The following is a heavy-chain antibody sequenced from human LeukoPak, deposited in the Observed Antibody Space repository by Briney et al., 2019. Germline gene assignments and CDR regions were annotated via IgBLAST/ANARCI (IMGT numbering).Heavy chain of an antibody. D-gene: IGHD5-18*01. J-gene: IGHJ4*02. CDR1: GFTFSSYW. V-gene: IGHV3-7*04. CDR3: ARAEGYSYAFYFVY. Sequence: HPGGSLRLTCAASGFTFSSYWMTWVRLAPGKGLEWVANIKYGGSEKYYADSVKGRFTISRDNAKNSLYLQMNSLRAEDTAVYFCARAEGYSYAFYFVYWGQGTLVTVSS. CDR2: IKYGGSEK.